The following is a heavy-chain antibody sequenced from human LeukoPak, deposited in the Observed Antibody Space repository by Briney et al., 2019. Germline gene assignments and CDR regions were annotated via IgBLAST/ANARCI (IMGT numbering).Heavy chain of an antibody. V-gene: IGHV4-34*01. CDR1: GGSFSGYY. D-gene: IGHD6-19*01. CDR2: INHSGST. Sequence: SETLSLTCAVYGGSFSGYYWSWIRQPPGKGLEWIGEINHSGSTNYNPPLKSRVTISVDTSKNQFSLKLSSVTAADTAVYYCARSYSSGWYGWFDPWGQGTLVTVSS. CDR3: ARSYSSGWYGWFDP. J-gene: IGHJ5*02.